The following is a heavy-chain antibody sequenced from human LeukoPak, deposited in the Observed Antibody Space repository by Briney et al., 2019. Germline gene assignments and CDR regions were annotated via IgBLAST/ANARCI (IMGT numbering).Heavy chain of an antibody. J-gene: IGHJ4*02. V-gene: IGHV3-43*01. Sequence: GGSLRLSCAASGFTFDDDYTMHWVRQAPGKGLEWVSLITWDGGRTHYADSVKGRFIISRDNSENSLYLQMNSLTTEDTALYYCAKGMGGAGWLYFDYWGQGTLVTVSS. D-gene: IGHD6-19*01. CDR1: GFTFDDDYT. CDR2: ITWDGGRT. CDR3: AKGMGGAGWLYFDY.